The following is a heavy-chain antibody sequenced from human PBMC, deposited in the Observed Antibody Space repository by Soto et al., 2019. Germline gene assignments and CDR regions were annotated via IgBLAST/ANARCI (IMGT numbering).Heavy chain of an antibody. Sequence: GGSLRLSCAASGFTVSSNYMSWVRQAPGKGLEWVSVIYSGGSTYYADSVKGRFTISRDNSKNTLYLQMNSLRAEDTAVYYCARRKYQLAQPKGYYYYMDVWGKGTTVTVSS. CDR3: ARRKYQLAQPKGYYYYMDV. J-gene: IGHJ6*03. D-gene: IGHD2-2*01. CDR1: GFTVSSNY. CDR2: IYSGGST. V-gene: IGHV3-66*01.